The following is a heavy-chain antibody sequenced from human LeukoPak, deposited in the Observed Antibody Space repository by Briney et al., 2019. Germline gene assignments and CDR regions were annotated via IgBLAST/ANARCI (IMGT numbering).Heavy chain of an antibody. Sequence: PGGSLRLSCAASGFTFDDYAMHWVRQAPGKGLEWVSLISWDGGSTYYADSVKGRFTISRDNSKNSLYLQMNSLRAEDTALYYCAKGGGLYSGSYYIDYWGQGTLVTVSS. CDR2: ISWDGGST. CDR1: GFTFDDYA. CDR3: AKGGGLYSGSYYIDY. D-gene: IGHD1-26*01. V-gene: IGHV3-43D*04. J-gene: IGHJ4*02.